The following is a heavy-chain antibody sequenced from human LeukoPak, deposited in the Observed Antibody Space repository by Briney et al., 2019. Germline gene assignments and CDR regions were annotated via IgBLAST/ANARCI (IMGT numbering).Heavy chain of an antibody. CDR1: EFTFSSYA. Sequence: GGSLRLSCAASEFTFSSYAMSWVRQAPGKGLEWVSSISSSSSYVYYADSVKGRFTISRDNAKNSLYLQMNSLRAEDTAVYYCARGGGGYSYGCDYWGQGTLVTVSS. CDR3: ARGGGGYSYGCDY. V-gene: IGHV3-21*01. D-gene: IGHD5-18*01. J-gene: IGHJ4*02. CDR2: ISSSSSYV.